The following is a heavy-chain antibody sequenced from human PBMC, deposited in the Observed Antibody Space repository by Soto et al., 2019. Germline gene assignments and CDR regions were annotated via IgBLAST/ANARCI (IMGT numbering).Heavy chain of an antibody. CDR1: GDSVSSNSAA. Sequence: SQTLSLTCAISGDSVSSNSAAWNWVRQSPSRGLEWLGRTYYRSKWYNDYAVSVKSRITINPDTSKNQFSLQLNSVTPEDTAVYYCARERTYYDFWSGYQNWYFDLWGRGTLVTVS. CDR2: TYYRSKWYN. J-gene: IGHJ2*01. V-gene: IGHV6-1*01. CDR3: ARERTYYDFWSGYQNWYFDL. D-gene: IGHD3-3*01.